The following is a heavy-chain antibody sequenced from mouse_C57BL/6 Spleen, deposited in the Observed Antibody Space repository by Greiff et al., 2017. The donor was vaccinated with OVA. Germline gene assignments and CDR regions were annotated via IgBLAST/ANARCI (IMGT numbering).Heavy chain of an antibody. Sequence: VQLQQPGAELVKPGASVKLSCKASGYTFTSYWMHWVKQRPGQGLEWIGMIHPNSGSTNYNEKFKSKATLTVDKSSSTAYMQLSSLTSEDSAVYYCARRELLSHWYFDVWGTGTTVTVSS. CDR1: GYTFTSYW. CDR3: ARRELLSHWYFDV. D-gene: IGHD2-1*01. CDR2: IHPNSGST. J-gene: IGHJ1*03. V-gene: IGHV1-64*01.